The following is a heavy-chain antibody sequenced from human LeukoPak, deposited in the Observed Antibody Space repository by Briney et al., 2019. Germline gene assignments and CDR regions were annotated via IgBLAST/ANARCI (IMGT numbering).Heavy chain of an antibody. CDR2: ISAYNGNT. CDR1: GYTFTSYG. J-gene: IGHJ5*02. CDR3: ARDQQLEDWFDP. Sequence: ASVKVSCKASGYTFTSYGISWVRQAPGQGLEWMGWISAYNGNTNYAQKLQGRVTMTTDTSTSTAYMELSSLRSEDTAVYYCARDQQLEDWFDPWGQGTLVTVSS. D-gene: IGHD1-1*01. V-gene: IGHV1-18*01.